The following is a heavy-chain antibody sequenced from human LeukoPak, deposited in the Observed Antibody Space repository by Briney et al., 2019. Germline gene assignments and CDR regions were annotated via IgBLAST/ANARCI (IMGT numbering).Heavy chain of an antibody. V-gene: IGHV1-18*01. J-gene: IGHJ4*02. D-gene: IGHD3-9*01. Sequence: GASVKVSCKASGYTFTSYGISWVRQAPGQGLEWMGWISAYNGNTNYAQKLQGRVTMTTDTSTSTAYMELRSLRSDDTAVYYCARGSGLRYFDWLFDCWGQGTLVTVSS. CDR3: ARGSGLRYFDWLFDC. CDR2: ISAYNGNT. CDR1: GYTFTSYG.